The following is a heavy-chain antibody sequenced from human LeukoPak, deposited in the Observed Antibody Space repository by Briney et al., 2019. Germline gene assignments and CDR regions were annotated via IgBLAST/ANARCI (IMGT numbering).Heavy chain of an antibody. CDR1: GFTFSSYG. CDR3: ARGGPAAGRFDY. CDR2: ISYDGSSK. J-gene: IGHJ4*02. V-gene: IGHV3-30*03. Sequence: GGSLRLSCAASGFTFSSYGMHWVRQAPGKGLEWVAVISYDGSSKYYADSVKGRFTISRDNSKNTLYLQMNSLRAEDTAVYYCARGGPAAGRFDYWGQGTLVTVSS. D-gene: IGHD6-13*01.